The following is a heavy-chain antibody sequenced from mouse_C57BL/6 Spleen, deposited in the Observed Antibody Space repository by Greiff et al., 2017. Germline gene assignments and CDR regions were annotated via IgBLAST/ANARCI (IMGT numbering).Heavy chain of an antibody. J-gene: IGHJ4*01. Sequence: EVQVVESGGGLVQSGRSLRLSCATSGFTFSDFYMEWVRQAPGKGLEWIAASRNKANDYTTDYNASVKGRFIVSRDTSQSILYLQMNARRAEDAASYYCAGDGMKDGDYDRSEMDYWGQGTSVTVSS. CDR2: SRNKANDYTT. CDR1: GFTFSDFY. D-gene: IGHD2-13*01. V-gene: IGHV7-1*01. CDR3: AGDGMKDGDYDRSEMDY.